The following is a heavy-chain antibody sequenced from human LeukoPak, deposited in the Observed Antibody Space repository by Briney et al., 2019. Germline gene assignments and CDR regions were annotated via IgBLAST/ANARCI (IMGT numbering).Heavy chain of an antibody. CDR2: IFPPDSDT. Sequence: GESLKISCKTSGYSFITYWIGWVRQMPGKGLEWMGVIFPPDSDTTYSPSFEGQVTISADKSINTAYLQWSSLKASDTAMYYCATSESQTRFDFWGQGTLVTVSS. J-gene: IGHJ4*02. V-gene: IGHV5-51*01. CDR3: ATSESQTRFDF. D-gene: IGHD1/OR15-1a*01. CDR1: GYSFITYW.